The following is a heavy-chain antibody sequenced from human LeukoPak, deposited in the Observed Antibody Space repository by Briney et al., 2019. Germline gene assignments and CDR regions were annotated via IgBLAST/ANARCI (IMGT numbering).Heavy chain of an antibody. CDR3: ARQVQDYDSSGYYWDYFDY. CDR2: IYYSGSI. D-gene: IGHD3-22*01. V-gene: IGHV4-59*08. Sequence: SETLSLTCTVSGASISSYYWSWIRQPPGKGLEWIGDIYYSGSIKYNPSLKSRVTMSVDTSKNQFSLKLSSVTAADTAVYYCARQVQDYDSSGYYWDYFDYWGQGTLVTVSS. CDR1: GASISSYY. J-gene: IGHJ4*02.